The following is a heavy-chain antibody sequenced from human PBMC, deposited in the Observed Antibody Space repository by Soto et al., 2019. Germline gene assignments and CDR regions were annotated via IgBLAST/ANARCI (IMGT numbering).Heavy chain of an antibody. CDR3: AHSRMVRGVITFDY. J-gene: IGHJ4*02. D-gene: IGHD3-10*01. V-gene: IGHV2-5*02. Sequence: QITLKESGPTLVKPTQTLTLTCTFSGFSLSTSGVGVGWIRQPPGKALEWLALIYWDDDKRYSPSLKSRLTIXKXTXXNQVVLTMTNMDPVDTATYYCAHSRMVRGVITFDYWGQGTLVTVSS. CDR1: GFSLSTSGVG. CDR2: IYWDDDK.